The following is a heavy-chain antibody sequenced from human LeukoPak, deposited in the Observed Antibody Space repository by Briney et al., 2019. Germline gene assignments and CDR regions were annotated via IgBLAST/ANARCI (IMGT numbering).Heavy chain of an antibody. D-gene: IGHD6-19*01. V-gene: IGHV3-23*01. J-gene: IGHJ4*02. CDR2: ISGSGGST. Sequence: GGSLRLSCAASGFTFSSYAMSWVRQAPGKGLEWVSAISGSGGSTYYADSVKGRFTISRDNSKNSLYLQMNSLRAEDTAVYYCAKIHSSGWYYFDYWGQGTLVTVSS. CDR1: GFTFSSYA. CDR3: AKIHSSGWYYFDY.